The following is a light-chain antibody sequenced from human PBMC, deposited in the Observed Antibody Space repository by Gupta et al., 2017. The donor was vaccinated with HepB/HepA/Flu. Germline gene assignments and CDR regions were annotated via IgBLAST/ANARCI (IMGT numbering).Light chain of an antibody. Sequence: QSVLTQPPSASGPPGQRVTISCSGRSSTLGSNYVYWYQQRPGTAPKLLIYRNNRRHAGVPERFSGSKSGTSAALAISGLRAEDEADYYCAAWDDSRSGVVFGGGTKLTVL. CDR1: SSTLGSNY. V-gene: IGLV1-47*01. CDR2: RNN. CDR3: AAWDDSRSGVV. J-gene: IGLJ2*01.